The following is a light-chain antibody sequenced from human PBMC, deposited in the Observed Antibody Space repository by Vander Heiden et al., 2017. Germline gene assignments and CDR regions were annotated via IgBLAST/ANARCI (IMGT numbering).Light chain of an antibody. CDR3: QQTDPPMRT. CDR2: GAS. CDR1: QSIGHY. Sequence: DVQVTQSPPSLSASVGDRVTITCRTRQSIGHYLSWYQQKPGRAPQLLISGASRLESGVSPRFRGSGSGTDFSLSISGLQPEDSATYFCQQTDPPMRTFGQGTKMEIK. V-gene: IGKV1-39*01. J-gene: IGKJ2*01.